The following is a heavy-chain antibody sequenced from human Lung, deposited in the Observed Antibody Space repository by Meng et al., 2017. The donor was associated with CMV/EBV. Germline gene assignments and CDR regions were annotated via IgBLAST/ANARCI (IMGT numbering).Heavy chain of an antibody. CDR2: IWYDGSNK. CDR1: GFTFSSAG. Sequence: GESLKISCTASGFTFSSAGMHWVRQAPGKGLEWMAVIWYDGSNKYYADSVKGRFTISRDNSKNTLYLQMNSLRAEDTAVYYCAKDRAPPEAYYFDSWGQGTLVTVSS. J-gene: IGHJ4*02. CDR3: AKDRAPPEAYYFDS. D-gene: IGHD1-26*01. V-gene: IGHV3-33*06.